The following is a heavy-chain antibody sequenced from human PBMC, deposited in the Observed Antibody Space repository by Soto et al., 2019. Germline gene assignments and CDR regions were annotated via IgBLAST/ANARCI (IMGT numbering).Heavy chain of an antibody. CDR1: GFTFSSYG. Sequence: QVQLVESGGGVVQPGRSLRLSCAASGFTFSSYGMHWVRQGPGKGMEWVARISYDGSKKVYADSVKGRFTISRDNSKDTLYLQVNSLRAEDTAVFYCAKEEYRVRSFDYWGQGTLVTVSS. CDR3: AKEEYRVRSFDY. CDR2: ISYDGSKK. V-gene: IGHV3-30*18. J-gene: IGHJ4*02. D-gene: IGHD3-16*02.